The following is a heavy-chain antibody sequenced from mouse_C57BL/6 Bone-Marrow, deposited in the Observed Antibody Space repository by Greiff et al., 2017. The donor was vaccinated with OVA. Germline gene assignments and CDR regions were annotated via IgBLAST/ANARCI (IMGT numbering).Heavy chain of an antibody. CDR3: ARYRNYSNYELYAMDY. J-gene: IGHJ4*01. CDR2: IRNKANGYTT. CDR1: GFTFTDYY. Sequence: EVMLVESGGGLVQPGGSLSLSCAASGFTFTDYYMSWVRQPPGKALEWLGFIRNKANGYTTEYSASVKGRFTISRDNSQSILYLQMNALRAEDSATYYCARYRNYSNYELYAMDYWGQGTSVTVSS. D-gene: IGHD2-5*01. V-gene: IGHV7-3*01.